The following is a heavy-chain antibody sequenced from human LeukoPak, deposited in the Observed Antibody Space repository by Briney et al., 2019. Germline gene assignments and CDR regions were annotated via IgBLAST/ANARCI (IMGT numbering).Heavy chain of an antibody. CDR2: ISWNSGSI. CDR3: ARMREMATIHEAFDY. J-gene: IGHJ4*02. CDR1: GFTFDDYA. Sequence: GGSLRLSCAASGFTFDDYAMHWVRQAPGKGLEWVSGISWNSGSIGYADSVKGRFTISRDNAKNTVYLHMNSLRAEDTAVYYCARMREMATIHEAFDYWGRGTLVTVSS. D-gene: IGHD5-24*01. V-gene: IGHV3-9*01.